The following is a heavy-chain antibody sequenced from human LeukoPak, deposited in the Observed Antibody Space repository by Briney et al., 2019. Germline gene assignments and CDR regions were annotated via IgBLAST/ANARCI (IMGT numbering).Heavy chain of an antibody. J-gene: IGHJ5*02. CDR3: ASGGGDLCSGGSCYSWFDP. D-gene: IGHD2-15*01. CDR2: IIPILGIA. Sequence: GASVKVSCKASGGTFSSYTISWVRQAPGQGLEWMGRIIPILGIANYAQKFQGRVTITADKSTSTAYMELSSLRSEDTAVYYCASGGGDLCSGGSCYSWFDPWGQGTLVTVSS. V-gene: IGHV1-69*02. CDR1: GGTFSSYT.